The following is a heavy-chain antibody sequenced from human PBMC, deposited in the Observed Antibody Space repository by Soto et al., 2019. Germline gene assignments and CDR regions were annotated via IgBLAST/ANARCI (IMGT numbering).Heavy chain of an antibody. CDR2: IKRDGSET. D-gene: IGHD2-8*02. J-gene: IGHJ3*01. V-gene: IGHV3-7*05. CDR3: SKYDTYCTGGICCDVFDL. CDR1: GFTFSNYW. Sequence: EVQLVESGGGLVQSGGSLRLSCVASGFTFSNYWMTWVRQAPGKGLEWVANIKRDGSETYLVDSVRGRYTISRDNADNSLYLQMNSMRGEDTADYYCSKYDTYCTGGICCDVFDLWGQGTMVTVSS.